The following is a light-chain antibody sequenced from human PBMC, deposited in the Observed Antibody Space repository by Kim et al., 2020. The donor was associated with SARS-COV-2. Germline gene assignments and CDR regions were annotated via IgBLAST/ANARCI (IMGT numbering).Light chain of an antibody. J-gene: IGKJ1*01. CDR2: AAS. CDR1: QGIHNY. Sequence: GDRVTITCRASQGIHNYLAWYQQKPGKVPKLLIYAASTLHSGVPSRFSGSGSGTDFTLIISSLQPEDVATYYCQKYNTAPWTFGQGTKV. CDR3: QKYNTAPWT. V-gene: IGKV1-27*01.